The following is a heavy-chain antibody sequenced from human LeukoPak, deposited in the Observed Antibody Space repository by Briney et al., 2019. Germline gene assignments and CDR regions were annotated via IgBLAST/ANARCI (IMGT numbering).Heavy chain of an antibody. CDR2: INPNSGGT. V-gene: IGHV1-2*02. CDR1: GYTFTGYY. J-gene: IGHJ5*02. D-gene: IGHD2-2*01. Sequence: ASVKVSCKASGYTFTGYYMHWVRQAPGQGLEWMGWINPNSGGTNYAKKFQGRVTMTRDTSISTDYMELSRLRSDDTAVYYCARDLVCSSTSCPHWIADPWGQGTLVTVSS. CDR3: ARDLVCSSTSCPHWIADP.